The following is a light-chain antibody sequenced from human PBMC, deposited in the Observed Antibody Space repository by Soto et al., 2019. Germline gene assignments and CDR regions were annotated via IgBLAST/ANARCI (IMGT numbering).Light chain of an antibody. CDR2: DAS. V-gene: IGKV1-5*01. J-gene: IGKJ1*01. CDR3: QQYNSYSWT. CDR1: QSISSW. Sequence: DIQMTQSPSTLSASVGDRVTITCRASQSISSWLAWYQQKPGKAPKLMIYDASSLESGIPSRISGSGSGTEFTFTISSLQPDDFATYYCQQYNSYSWTFGQGTKV.